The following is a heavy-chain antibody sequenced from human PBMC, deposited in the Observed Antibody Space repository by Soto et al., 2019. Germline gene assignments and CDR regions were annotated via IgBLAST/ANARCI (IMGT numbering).Heavy chain of an antibody. CDR3: AKDRLDEDYYDSSGYYANGMDV. J-gene: IGHJ6*02. V-gene: IGHV3-23*01. CDR2: ISGSGGST. Sequence: GGSLRLSCAASGFTFSSYAMSWVRQAPGKGLEWVSAISGSGGSTYYADSVKGRFTISRDNSKNTLYLQMNSLRAEDTAVYYCAKDRLDEDYYDSSGYYANGMDVWGQGTTVTVSS. CDR1: GFTFSSYA. D-gene: IGHD3-22*01.